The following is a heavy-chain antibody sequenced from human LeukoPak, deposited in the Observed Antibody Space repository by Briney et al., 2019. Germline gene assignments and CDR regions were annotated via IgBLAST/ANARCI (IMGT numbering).Heavy chain of an antibody. J-gene: IGHJ4*02. V-gene: IGHV4-59*08. CDR3: ARRNRDKTSMVGKGYFDY. CDR1: GGSISSYY. D-gene: IGHD5-18*01. Sequence: PSETLSLTCTVSGGSISSYYWSWIRQPPGKGLEWIGYIYYSGSTNYNPSLRSRVTISVDTSKNQFSLKLSSVTAADTAVYYCARRNRDKTSMVGKGYFDYWGQGTLVTVSS. CDR2: IYYSGST.